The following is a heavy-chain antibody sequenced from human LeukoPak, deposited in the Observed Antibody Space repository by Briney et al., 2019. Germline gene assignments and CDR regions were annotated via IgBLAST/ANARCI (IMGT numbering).Heavy chain of an antibody. CDR2: ISSSGTTI. J-gene: IGHJ4*02. Sequence: SGGSLRLSCAASGFTFSSYEMNWVRQAPGKGLEWVSYISSSGTTIYYADSVKGRFTISRDNAKNSLYLQMNSLRAEDTAVYYCARKYIVVADLRYWAQGTLVTVSS. D-gene: IGHD3-22*01. CDR3: ARKYIVVADLRY. CDR1: GFTFSSYE. V-gene: IGHV3-48*03.